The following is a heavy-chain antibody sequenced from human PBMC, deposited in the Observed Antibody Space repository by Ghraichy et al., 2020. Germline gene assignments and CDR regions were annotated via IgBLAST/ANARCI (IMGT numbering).Heavy chain of an antibody. CDR3: ARELLEREGPTGEWELLTYGMDV. CDR1: GGSISSYY. D-gene: IGHD1-26*01. CDR2: IYTSGST. V-gene: IGHV4-4*07. Sequence: SETLSLTCTVSGGSISSYYWSWIRQPAGKGLEWIGRIYTSGSTNYNPSLKSRVTMSVDTSKNQFSLKLSSVTAADTAVYYCARELLEREGPTGEWELLTYGMDVWGQGTTVTVSS. J-gene: IGHJ6*02.